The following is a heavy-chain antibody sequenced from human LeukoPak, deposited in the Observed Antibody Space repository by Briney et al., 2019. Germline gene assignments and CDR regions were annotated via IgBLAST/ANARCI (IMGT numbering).Heavy chain of an antibody. CDR2: ISSDGSST. CDR3: ARATGSYYSLGY. D-gene: IGHD1-26*01. V-gene: IGHV3-74*01. Sequence: GGSLRLSCAASGFTFSSYWMHWVRHAPGKGLVWVSRISSDGSSTSYADSVKGRFTVSRDNAKNTLYLQMNSLRAEDTAVYYCARATGSYYSLGYWGQGTLVTVSS. J-gene: IGHJ4*02. CDR1: GFTFSSYW.